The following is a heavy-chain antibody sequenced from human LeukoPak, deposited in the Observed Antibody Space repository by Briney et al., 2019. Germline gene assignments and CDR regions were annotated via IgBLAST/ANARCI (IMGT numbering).Heavy chain of an antibody. CDR2: INPNSGGT. D-gene: IGHD3-3*01. CDR3: ARVSVDYDFWSGPTTTFDY. Sequence: ASVKVSCKASGHTFTGYYMHWVRQAPGQGLEWMGWINPNSGGTNYAQKFQGRVTMTTDTSTSTAYMELRSLRSDDTAVYYCARVSVDYDFWSGPTTTFDYWGQGTLVTVSS. CDR1: GHTFTGYY. V-gene: IGHV1-2*02. J-gene: IGHJ4*02.